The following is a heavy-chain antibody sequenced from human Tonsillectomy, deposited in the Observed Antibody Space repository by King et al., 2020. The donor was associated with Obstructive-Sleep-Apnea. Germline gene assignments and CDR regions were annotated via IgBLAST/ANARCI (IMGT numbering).Heavy chain of an antibody. D-gene: IGHD5-24*01. Sequence: VQLVQSGGGLVKPGGSLRLSCAASGFTFSSYSMNWVRQAPGKGLEWVSSISSSSSYIYYADSVKGRFTISRDNAKNSLYLQMNSLRAEDTAVYYCATFPRDGYNSGFDYWGQGTLVTVSS. CDR3: ATFPRDGYNSGFDY. CDR2: ISSSSSYI. J-gene: IGHJ4*02. CDR1: GFTFSSYS. V-gene: IGHV3-21*01.